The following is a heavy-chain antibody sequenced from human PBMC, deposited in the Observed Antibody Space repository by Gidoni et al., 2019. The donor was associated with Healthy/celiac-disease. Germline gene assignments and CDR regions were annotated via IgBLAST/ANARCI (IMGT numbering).Heavy chain of an antibody. J-gene: IGHJ6*02. D-gene: IGHD3-9*01. Sequence: SYAMHWVRQAPGKGLEWVAVISYDGSNKYYADSVKGRFTISRDNSKNTLYLQMNSLRAEDTAVYYCARATRRYYDILTGSYTYYYYGMDVWGQGTMVTVSS. CDR1: SYA. V-gene: IGHV3-30-3*01. CDR2: ISYDGSNK. CDR3: ARATRRYYDILTGSYTYYYYGMDV.